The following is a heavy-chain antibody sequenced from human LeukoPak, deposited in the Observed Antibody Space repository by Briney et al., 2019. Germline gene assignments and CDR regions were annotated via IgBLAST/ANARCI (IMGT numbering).Heavy chain of an antibody. CDR3: ARDHFDWLPSLIDY. D-gene: IGHD3-9*01. J-gene: IGHJ4*02. V-gene: IGHV3-48*01. Sequence: GGSLRLSCAASGFTFSSFSMNCVRQAPGKGLEWVSYISSSSNTIYYADSVKGRFTISRDNAKNSLYLQMNRLRAEETAVYYCARDHFDWLPSLIDYWGQGTLVIVSS. CDR2: ISSSSNTI. CDR1: GFTFSSFS.